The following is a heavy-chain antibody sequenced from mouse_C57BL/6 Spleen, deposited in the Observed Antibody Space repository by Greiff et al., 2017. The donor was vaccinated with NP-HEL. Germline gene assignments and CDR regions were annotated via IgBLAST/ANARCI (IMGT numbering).Heavy chain of an antibody. J-gene: IGHJ4*01. V-gene: IGHV1-80*01. CDR3: ASYYGNPYYYAMDY. D-gene: IGHD2-1*01. Sequence: QVQLQQSGAELVKPGASVKISCKASGYAFSSYWMNWVKQRPGKGLEWFGQIYPGDGDTNYNGTFKGKATLTADKSSSTDYMQLSSLTSEDSAVYFCASYYGNPYYYAMDYWGQGTSVTVSS. CDR2: IYPGDGDT. CDR1: GYAFSSYW.